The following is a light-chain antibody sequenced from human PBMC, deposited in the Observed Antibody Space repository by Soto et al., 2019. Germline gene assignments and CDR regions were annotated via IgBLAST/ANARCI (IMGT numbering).Light chain of an antibody. CDR3: QRYTNWPLT. CDR2: DTS. Sequence: EVVLTQSPATLSVSPGEGVTLSCRASQGTGDTLAWYQHKPGQTPRLLIYDTSARATGVPARFSSSRSGPEFTLTIPRLQSEDFASYYCQRYTNWPLTFGGGPKVESK. J-gene: IGKJ4*01. CDR1: QGTGDT. V-gene: IGKV3-15*01.